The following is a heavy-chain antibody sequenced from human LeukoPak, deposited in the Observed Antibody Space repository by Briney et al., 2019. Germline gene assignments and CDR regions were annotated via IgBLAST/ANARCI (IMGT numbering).Heavy chain of an antibody. J-gene: IGHJ4*02. Sequence: SETLSLTCTVSGGSISNYYWSWIRQPPGKGLEWIGYISYSGSTDHNPSLKSRVAISVDTSKNQFSLRLSSVTAADTAVYYCARGGYEARSYYFDYWGQGTLVTVSS. CDR3: ARGGYEARSYYFDY. V-gene: IGHV4-59*01. CDR2: ISYSGST. CDR1: GGSISNYY. D-gene: IGHD5-12*01.